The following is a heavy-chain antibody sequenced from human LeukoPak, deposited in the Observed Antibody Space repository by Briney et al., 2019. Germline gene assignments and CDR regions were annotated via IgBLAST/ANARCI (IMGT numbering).Heavy chain of an antibody. CDR2: IYPDDSDT. CDR1: GNSAAFKW. Sequence: GESLKISCKGSGNSAAFKWIAWVRQMPGKGLEWMGIIYPDDSDTRYSSSFQGQVTISTDRSISTAYLQWSSLKASDTAMYYCARQSGSYYAGDFDYWGQGTLVTVSS. D-gene: IGHD1-26*01. J-gene: IGHJ4*02. CDR3: ARQSGSYYAGDFDY. V-gene: IGHV5-51*01.